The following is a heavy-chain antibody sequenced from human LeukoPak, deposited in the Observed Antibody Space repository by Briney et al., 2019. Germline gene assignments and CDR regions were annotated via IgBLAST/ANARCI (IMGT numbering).Heavy chain of an antibody. J-gene: IGHJ6*03. CDR2: VDHTGST. CDR3: AGGYSYGSTYYYMDV. D-gene: IGHD5-18*01. V-gene: IGHV4-59*01. Sequence: SETLSLTCTVSDDSITMYYWTWIRQPPGKGLEWIGYVDHTGSTKFNPSLNGRVSISRDTSNNFFSLRLRSVTAADTAVYYCAGGYSYGSTYYYMDVWGKGTTVTISS. CDR1: DDSITMYY.